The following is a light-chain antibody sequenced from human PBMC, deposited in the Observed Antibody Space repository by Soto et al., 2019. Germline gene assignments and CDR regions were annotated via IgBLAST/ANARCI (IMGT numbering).Light chain of an antibody. V-gene: IGKV3-20*01. Sequence: EIVLTQSPGTLSLSPGERATLSCRASQSVPNNYLAWYQHKPGQAPRLLIYAASSRAAGTPDRFSGSGSGTDFTLTVSRLEPEDFTVYLCQQDGSSPWTFGQGNKV. CDR3: QQDGSSPWT. CDR1: QSVPNNY. CDR2: AAS. J-gene: IGKJ1*01.